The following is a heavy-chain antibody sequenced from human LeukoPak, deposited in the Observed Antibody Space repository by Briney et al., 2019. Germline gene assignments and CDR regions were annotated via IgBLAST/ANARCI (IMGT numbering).Heavy chain of an antibody. CDR2: IKNKDEGEKT. Sequence: PGGSLRLSCAVSGFSFTNVWMNWVRQAPGKGLEWVGRIKNKDEGEKTDYAAPVKGGFTISRDDSKATLFLQMNSLKMEDTAIYYCTTGIDYGGGYWGQGTLVSVSS. D-gene: IGHD3-16*01. CDR1: GFSFTNVW. V-gene: IGHV3-15*07. J-gene: IGHJ4*02. CDR3: TTGIDYGGGY.